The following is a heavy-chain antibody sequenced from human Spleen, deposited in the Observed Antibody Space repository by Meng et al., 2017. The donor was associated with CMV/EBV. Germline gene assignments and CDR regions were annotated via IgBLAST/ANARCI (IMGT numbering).Heavy chain of an antibody. CDR2: IHYSGST. CDR1: GGSISSSSYY. J-gene: IGHJ4*02. V-gene: IGHV4-39*07. Sequence: SETLSLTCTVSGGSISSSSYYWGWIRQPPGKGLEWIGSIHYSGSTSYNPSLKSRVTISVDTSKNQFSLKVSSVTAADTAVYYCARDGGQLWSLGGFFDYWGQGTLVTVSS. CDR3: ARDGGQLWSLGGFFDY. D-gene: IGHD5-18*01.